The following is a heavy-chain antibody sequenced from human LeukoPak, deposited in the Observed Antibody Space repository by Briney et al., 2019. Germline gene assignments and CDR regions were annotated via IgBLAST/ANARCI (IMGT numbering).Heavy chain of an antibody. J-gene: IGHJ3*02. CDR2: ILFGDSDT. CDR3: ARRLGDDYGDYTGAFDI. Sequence: QALHIYCTGSGFSLTSYWIGWARQVPGKGLDWIGTILFGDSDTRYTTSFQGQVTISADKSISTAYLQWSSLKASDTAMFYCARRLGDDYGDYTGAFDIWGQGTMVTVSS. D-gene: IGHD4-17*01. V-gene: IGHV5-51*01. CDR1: GFSLTSYW.